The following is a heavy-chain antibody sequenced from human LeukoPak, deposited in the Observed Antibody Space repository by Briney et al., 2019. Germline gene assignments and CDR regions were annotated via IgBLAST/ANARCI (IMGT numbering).Heavy chain of an antibody. J-gene: IGHJ4*02. CDR3: ARENNDYGGKKAFDY. D-gene: IGHD4-23*01. CDR2: IYYSGST. V-gene: IGHV4-31*03. Sequence: PSETLSLTCTVSGGSISSGVYYWSWIRQHPGKGLEWIGYIYYSGSTYSNPSLKSRLTMSVDISKNQFSLKLSSVTAADTAVYYCARENNDYGGKKAFDYWGQGTLVTVSS. CDR1: GGSISSGVYY.